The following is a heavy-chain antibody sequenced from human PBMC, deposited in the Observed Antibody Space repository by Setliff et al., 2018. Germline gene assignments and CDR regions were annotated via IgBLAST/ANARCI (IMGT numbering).Heavy chain of an antibody. V-gene: IGHV1-2*04. Sequence: ASVKVSCKASGYTFTGYYMHWVRQAPGQGLEWMGWINPNSGGTNYAQKFQGWVTMTRDTSISTAYMELSRLRSDDTAVYYCTREASVDFWSGYPYYYYMDVWGKGTTVTVS. J-gene: IGHJ6*03. CDR2: INPNSGGT. D-gene: IGHD3-3*01. CDR1: GYTFTGYY. CDR3: TREASVDFWSGYPYYYYMDV.